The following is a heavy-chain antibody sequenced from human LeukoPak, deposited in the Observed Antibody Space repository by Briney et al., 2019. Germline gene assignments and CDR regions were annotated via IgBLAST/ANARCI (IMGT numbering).Heavy chain of an antibody. CDR1: GGSISSSNYF. CDR2: VYYSGSI. Sequence: SETLSLTCTVSGGSISSSNYFWGWIRQSPGKGLEWIGSVYYSGSIYYNPSLKSRVTISVDTSKNQFSLKLSSVTAADTAIYYCARTKTGDYRVNWFDPWGQGTLVTVSS. V-gene: IGHV4-39*07. D-gene: IGHD4-17*01. CDR3: ARTKTGDYRVNWFDP. J-gene: IGHJ5*02.